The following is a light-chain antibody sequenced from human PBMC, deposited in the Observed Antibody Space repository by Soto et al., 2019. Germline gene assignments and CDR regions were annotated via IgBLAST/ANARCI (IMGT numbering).Light chain of an antibody. Sequence: QRVLKSPVSVTGADGRSGSIIYTKSSSNIGAGYDVHWYQQLPGTAPKLLIYGNSNRPSGVPDRFSGSKSGTSASLAITGLQAEDEADYYCQSYDSSLSGFYVFGTGTKVTVL. V-gene: IGLV1-40*01. J-gene: IGLJ1*01. CDR1: SSNIGAGYD. CDR2: GNS. CDR3: QSYDSSLSGFYV.